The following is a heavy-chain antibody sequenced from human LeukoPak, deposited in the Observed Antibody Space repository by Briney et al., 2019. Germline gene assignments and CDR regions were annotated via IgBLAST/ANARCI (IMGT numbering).Heavy chain of an antibody. V-gene: IGHV3-66*01. D-gene: IGHD3-3*01. J-gene: IGHJ4*02. CDR1: GFTVSSNY. CDR3: AKSTYYDFWSGYSDY. Sequence: GGSLRLSCAASGFTVSSNYMSWVRQAPGKGLEWVSVIYSGGSTYYADSVKGRFTISRDNSKNTLYLQMNSLRAEDTAVYYCAKSTYYDFWSGYSDYWGQGTLVTVSS. CDR2: IYSGGST.